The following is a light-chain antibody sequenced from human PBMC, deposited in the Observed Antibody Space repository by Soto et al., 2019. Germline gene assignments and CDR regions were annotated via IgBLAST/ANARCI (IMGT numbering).Light chain of an antibody. CDR2: DVT. V-gene: IGLV2-14*01. J-gene: IGLJ1*01. CDR1: SSDVGGYNS. CDR3: SSFTSSITYV. Sequence: QSALTQPASVSGSPGQSITISCTGTSSDVGGYNSVSWYRQDPGKAPKLMIYDVTNRPSRVSNRFSGSKSGNTASLTISGLQAEDEADYYCSSFTSSITYVFGTGTKVTV.